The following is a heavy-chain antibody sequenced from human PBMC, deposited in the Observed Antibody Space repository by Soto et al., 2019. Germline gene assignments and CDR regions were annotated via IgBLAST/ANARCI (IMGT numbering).Heavy chain of an antibody. J-gene: IGHJ6*02. CDR3: ARLRYRGYYYYGMDV. CDR1: GGSISISAYY. V-gene: IGHV4-31*03. D-gene: IGHD1-1*01. CDR2: IYYSGST. Sequence: PSETLSLTCTVSGGSISISAYYWTWIRQHPGKGLEWIGYIYYSGSTYYNPSLKSRITISVDTSKSQFSLKLSSVTAADTAVYYCARLRYRGYYYYGMDVWGQGTTVTVSS.